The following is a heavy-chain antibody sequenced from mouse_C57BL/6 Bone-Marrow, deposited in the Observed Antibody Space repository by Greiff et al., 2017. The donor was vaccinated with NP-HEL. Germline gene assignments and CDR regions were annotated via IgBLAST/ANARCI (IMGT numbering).Heavy chain of an antibody. J-gene: IGHJ2*01. CDR3: ARGTGFDY. V-gene: IGHV1-4*01. CDR1: GYTFTSYT. D-gene: IGHD4-1*01. CDR2: INPSSGYT. Sequence: LVESGAELARPGASVKMSCTASGYTFTSYTMHWVKQRPGQGLEWIGYINPSSGYTKYNQQFKDKVTLTADKSSSTAYMQLSSLTSEDSAVYYCARGTGFDYWGQGTTLTVSS.